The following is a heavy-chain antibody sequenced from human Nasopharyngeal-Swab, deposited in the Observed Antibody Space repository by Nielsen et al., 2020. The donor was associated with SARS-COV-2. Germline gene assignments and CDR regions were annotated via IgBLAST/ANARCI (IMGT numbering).Heavy chain of an antibody. CDR2: ISYDGSNK. J-gene: IGHJ6*02. Sequence: GESLKISCAASGFTFGSYAMHWVRQAPGKGLEWVAVISYDGSNKYYADSVKGRFTISRDNSKNTLYLQMNSLRAEDTAVYYCARDAGGGYSYGWTYYYYGMDVWGQGTTVTVSS. V-gene: IGHV3-30*04. D-gene: IGHD5-18*01. CDR3: ARDAGGGYSYGWTYYYYGMDV. CDR1: GFTFGSYA.